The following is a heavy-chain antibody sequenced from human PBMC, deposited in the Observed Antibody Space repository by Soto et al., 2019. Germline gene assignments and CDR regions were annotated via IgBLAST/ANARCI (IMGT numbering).Heavy chain of an antibody. CDR3: ARGLWFGESDPDPSPTPTYYYMDV. CDR2: INHSGST. J-gene: IGHJ6*03. Sequence: SETLSLTCAVYGGSFSGYYWSWIRQPPGKGLEWIGEINHSGSTNYNPSLKSRVTISVDTSKNQFSLKLSSVTAADTAVYYCARGLWFGESDPDPSPTPTYYYMDVWGKGTTVTVSS. CDR1: GGSFSGYY. D-gene: IGHD3-10*01. V-gene: IGHV4-34*01.